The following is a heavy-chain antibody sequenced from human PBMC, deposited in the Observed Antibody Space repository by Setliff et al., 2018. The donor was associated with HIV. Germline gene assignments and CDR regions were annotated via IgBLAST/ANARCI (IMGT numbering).Heavy chain of an antibody. D-gene: IGHD5-12*01. V-gene: IGHV3-15*01. CDR2: IKSKTDGGTT. J-gene: IGHJ5*02. CDR1: GFTFNNAW. CDR3: TTEDPWLRFGH. Sequence: GGSLRLSCAASGFTFNNAWMTWVRQAPGKGLEWVGHIKSKTDGGTTDYAAPVKGRFTISRDNSKTTLYLQMNSLKTEDTAVYYCTTEDPWLRFGHWGQGTLVTVSS.